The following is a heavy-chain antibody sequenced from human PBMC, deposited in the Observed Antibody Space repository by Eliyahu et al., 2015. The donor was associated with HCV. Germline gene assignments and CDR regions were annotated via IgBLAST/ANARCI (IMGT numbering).Heavy chain of an antibody. CDR3: ASDGYCSVGSCYSG. V-gene: IGHV1-69*17. Sequence: QVQLVQSGAEVKKPGSSVKVSCKASGGTFSNFGINWVRQAPGQRLXWVGGIVPMFGMSNSAQKFQGRVTITADKSTSTAYMEVSSLRSEDTAVYYCASDGYCSVGSCYSGWGQGTLVTVSS. CDR2: IVPMFGMS. D-gene: IGHD2-15*01. J-gene: IGHJ4*02. CDR1: GGTFSNFG.